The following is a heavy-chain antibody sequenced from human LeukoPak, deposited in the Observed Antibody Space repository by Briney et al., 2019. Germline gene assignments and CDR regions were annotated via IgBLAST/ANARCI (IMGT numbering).Heavy chain of an antibody. Sequence: PSETLSLTCAVYGGSISGYYWSWIRQPPGKGLEWIGEINHSGSTNYNPSLKSRVTISVDTSKNQFSLKLSSVTAADTAVYYCASPGDYYYYYGMDVWGQGTTVTVSS. CDR1: GGSISGYY. V-gene: IGHV4-34*01. J-gene: IGHJ6*02. CDR2: INHSGST. CDR3: ASPGDYYYYYGMDV. D-gene: IGHD2-21*02.